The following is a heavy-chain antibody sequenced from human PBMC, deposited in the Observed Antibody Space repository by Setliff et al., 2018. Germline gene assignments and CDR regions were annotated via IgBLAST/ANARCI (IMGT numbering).Heavy chain of an antibody. CDR1: GDAFNTYT. D-gene: IGHD3-10*01. V-gene: IGHV1-69*13. CDR3: ARGPISGSGTYYGAD. J-gene: IGHJ4*02. Sequence: SVKVSCKASGDAFNTYTLSWVRQAPGQGLEWVGGILPLFGSATYARKFRGRVTITADESTSTTYMEVSSMTSEDTAEYFCARGPISGSGTYYGADWGQGTLVTVSS. CDR2: ILPLFGSA.